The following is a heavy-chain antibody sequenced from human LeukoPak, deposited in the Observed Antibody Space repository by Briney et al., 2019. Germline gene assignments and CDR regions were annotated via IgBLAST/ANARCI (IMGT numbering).Heavy chain of an antibody. CDR3: ARLKYSSGWYEGY. Sequence: ASVKVSCKAYGYTFTSYDINWVRQATGQGLEWVGWMNPNSGNTGYAQKFQGRVTMTRNTSISTAYMELSSLRSEDTAVYYCARLKYSSGWYEGYWGQGTLVTVSS. D-gene: IGHD6-19*01. V-gene: IGHV1-8*01. CDR2: MNPNSGNT. J-gene: IGHJ4*02. CDR1: GYTFTSYD.